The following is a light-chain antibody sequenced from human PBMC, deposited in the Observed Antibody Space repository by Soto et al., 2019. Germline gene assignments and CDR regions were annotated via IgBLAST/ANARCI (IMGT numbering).Light chain of an antibody. CDR1: QSVSSSY. J-gene: IGKJ1*01. CDR3: QQYESSLRT. V-gene: IGKV3-20*01. Sequence: EIVLTQSPGTLSLSPGERATLSSRASQSVSSSYLAWYRQKPGQAPRLLIYGASSRATGIPDRFSGSGSGTDFTLTISRLEPEDFAVCYCQQYESSLRTFGQGTKVEIK. CDR2: GAS.